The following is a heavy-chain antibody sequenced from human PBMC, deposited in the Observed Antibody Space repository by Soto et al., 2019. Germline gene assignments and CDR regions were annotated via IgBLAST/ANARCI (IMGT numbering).Heavy chain of an antibody. CDR3: ASRGPCASRWSNFDP. CDR2: IYYSGST. Sequence: SETLSLTCTVSGGSISSYYWSWIRQPPGKGLEWIGYIYYSGSTYYNPSLKSRVTLSVDTSKNQFSLRLNSVTAADTAVYYCASRGPCASRWSNFDPWGKGTLVTVSA. J-gene: IGHJ5*02. D-gene: IGHD6-13*01. V-gene: IGHV4-59*06. CDR1: GGSISSYY.